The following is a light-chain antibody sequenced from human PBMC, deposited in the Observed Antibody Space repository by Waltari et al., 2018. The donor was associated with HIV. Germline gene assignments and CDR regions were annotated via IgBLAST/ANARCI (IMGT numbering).Light chain of an antibody. J-gene: IGLJ3*02. CDR1: SSNIGNIY. CDR3: GTWDRSLTTGL. CDR2: EDD. Sequence: QSVLTQPPSVSAAPGQKVSISCSGSSSNIGNIYVSWYQQLPGTAPKLLIYEDDRRPSGIPDRFSATKSGASATLDITGLQIGDEADYYCGTWDRSLTTGLFGGGTKLTVL. V-gene: IGLV1-51*02.